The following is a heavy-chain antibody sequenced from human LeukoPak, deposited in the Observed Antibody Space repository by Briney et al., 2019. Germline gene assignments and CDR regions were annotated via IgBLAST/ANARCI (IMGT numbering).Heavy chain of an antibody. Sequence: ASVKVSCKASGYTFTGYYMHWVRQAPGQGLEWMGWINPNSGGTNYAQKFQGRVTMTRDTSISTAYMELSRLRSDDTAVYYCVVRGVIISSDYFDYWGQGALVTVSS. CDR2: INPNSGGT. J-gene: IGHJ4*02. CDR1: GYTFTGYY. CDR3: VVRGVIISSDYFDY. V-gene: IGHV1-2*02. D-gene: IGHD3-10*01.